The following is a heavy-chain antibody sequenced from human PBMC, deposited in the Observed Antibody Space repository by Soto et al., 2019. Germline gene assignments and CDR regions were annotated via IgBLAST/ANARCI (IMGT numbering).Heavy chain of an antibody. CDR3: ARGNYDSILRSFDP. D-gene: IGHD3-22*01. V-gene: IGHV1-69*13. CDR1: GVTFSSYA. Sequence: SVKVSFKASGVTFSSYAISWVRQAPGQGLEWMGGIIPIFGTANYAQKFQGRVTITADESTSTAYMELSSLRSEDTAVYYCARGNYDSILRSFDPWGQGTLVTVSS. J-gene: IGHJ5*02. CDR2: IIPIFGTA.